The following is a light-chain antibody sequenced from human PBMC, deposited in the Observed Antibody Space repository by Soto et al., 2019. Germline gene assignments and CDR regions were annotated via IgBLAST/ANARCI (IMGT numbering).Light chain of an antibody. CDR1: QSVSGN. CDR3: QQYNYRPPA. CDR2: GAS. V-gene: IGKV3-15*01. Sequence: EIVMTQSPATLSVSPGERAALSCRASQSVSGNLAWYQQTPGQPPRLLIYGASTRATGIPARFSGSGFGTEFTLTISSLKSEDFAVYYCQQYNYRPPAFGQGTRREIK. J-gene: IGKJ5*01.